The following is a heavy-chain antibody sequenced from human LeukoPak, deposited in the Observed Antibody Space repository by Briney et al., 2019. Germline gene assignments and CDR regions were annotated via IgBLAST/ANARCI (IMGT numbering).Heavy chain of an antibody. CDR2: IYHSGST. CDR1: GGSISSYY. D-gene: IGHD3-22*01. Sequence: SETLSLTCTVSGGSISSYYWSWIRQPPGKGLEWIGEIYHSGSTNYNPSLKSRVTISVDKSKNQFSLKLSSVTAADTAVYYCASSMIVEETIDYWGQGTLVTVSS. V-gene: IGHV4-59*12. CDR3: ASSMIVEETIDY. J-gene: IGHJ4*02.